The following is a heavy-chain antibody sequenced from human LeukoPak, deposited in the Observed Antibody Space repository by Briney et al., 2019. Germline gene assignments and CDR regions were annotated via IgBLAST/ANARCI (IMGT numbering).Heavy chain of an antibody. CDR1: GGSISSYY. J-gene: IGHJ3*02. CDR3: ARESPTLYDYIWGSYRPEHAFDI. Sequence: SEALSLTCTVSGGSISSYYWSWIRQPAGKGLEWIGRIYTSGSTNYNPSLKSRVTMSVDTSKNQFSLKLSSVTAADTAVYYCARESPTLYDYIWGSYRPEHAFDIWGQGTMVTVSS. V-gene: IGHV4-4*07. D-gene: IGHD3-16*02. CDR2: IYTSGST.